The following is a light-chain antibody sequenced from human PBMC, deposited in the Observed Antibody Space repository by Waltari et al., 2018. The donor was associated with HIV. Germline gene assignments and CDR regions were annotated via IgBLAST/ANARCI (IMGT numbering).Light chain of an antibody. J-gene: IGLJ2*01. V-gene: IGLV3-19*01. CDR3: NSRDSNGAHVV. CDR1: SLKNYY. CDR2: GKN. Sequence: SSELTQDPTMSVTLGQTVKISCHGDSLKNYYAAWYQQKPRQAPLLILYGKNKRPSGIPDRFSGSFSGNSAYVTIIGTQAEDEAEYYCNSRDSNGAHVVFGGGTKLTVL.